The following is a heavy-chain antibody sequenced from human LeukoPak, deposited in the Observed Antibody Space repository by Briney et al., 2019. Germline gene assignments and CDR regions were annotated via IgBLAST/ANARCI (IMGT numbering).Heavy chain of an antibody. CDR1: GYTLTELS. CDR2: FDPEDGET. J-gene: IGHJ3*02. V-gene: IGHV1-24*01. Sequence: ASVKVSCKVSGYTLTELSMHWVRQAPGKGLEWMGGFDPEDGETIYAQKFQGRVTMTEDTSTDTAYMELSSLRSEDTAVYYCARGLRLGSYYANDAFDIWGKGTMVTVSS. D-gene: IGHD1-26*01. CDR3: ARGLRLGSYYANDAFDI.